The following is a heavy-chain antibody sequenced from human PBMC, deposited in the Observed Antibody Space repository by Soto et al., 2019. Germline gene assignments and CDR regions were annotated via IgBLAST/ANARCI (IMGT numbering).Heavy chain of an antibody. CDR2: IFYNGTA. J-gene: IGHJ4*02. CDR1: GGSVGSGVFH. Sequence: PSETLSLSCIVSGGSVGSGVFHWIWIRQPPGKGLQFIGSIFYNGTANYSPSLKNRVSISIDTSQSQFFLQLISVAAADTAVYYCARIGGWYDIDFWGQGSLVTVSS. D-gene: IGHD6-19*01. V-gene: IGHV4-61*08. CDR3: ARIGGWYDIDF.